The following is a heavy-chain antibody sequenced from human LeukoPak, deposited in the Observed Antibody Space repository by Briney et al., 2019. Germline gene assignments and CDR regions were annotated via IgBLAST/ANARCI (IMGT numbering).Heavy chain of an antibody. J-gene: IGHJ5*02. CDR3: ARNGNMYSSGWYVSWFDP. V-gene: IGHV4-38-2*02. Sequence: PSETLSLTCTVSGYSISSGYYWGWIRQPSGKGLEWIGSIYHSGSTYYNPSLKSRVTISVDTSKNQFSLKLSSVTAADTAVYYCARNGNMYSSGWYVSWFDPWGQGTLVTVSS. CDR2: IYHSGST. CDR1: GYSISSGYY. D-gene: IGHD6-19*01.